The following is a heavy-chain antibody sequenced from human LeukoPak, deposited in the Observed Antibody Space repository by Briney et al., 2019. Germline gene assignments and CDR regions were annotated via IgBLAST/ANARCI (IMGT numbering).Heavy chain of an antibody. CDR3: ARSLWFSGDGNPQG. J-gene: IGHJ4*02. CDR2: IGTAGNT. CDR1: GFTFSSHD. V-gene: IGHV3-13*01. D-gene: IGHD3-10*01. Sequence: GGSVRLSCAASGFTFSSHDMHWVRQPTGKGLEWVSVIGTAGNTYYADSVKGRFTISRDNAKNSLYLQMNSLRDEDTAVYYCARSLWFSGDGNPQGWGQGTLVTVSS.